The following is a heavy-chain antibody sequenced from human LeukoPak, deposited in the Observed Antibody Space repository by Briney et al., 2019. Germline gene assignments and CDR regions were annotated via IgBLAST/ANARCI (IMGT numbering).Heavy chain of an antibody. D-gene: IGHD3-10*01. J-gene: IGHJ4*02. CDR2: INPNSGGT. CDR1: VYTFTGYY. V-gene: IGHV1-2*02. CDR3: ARDVTMVRGPWE. Sequence: GASVKVSCKASVYTFTGYYMHWLRQAPGQGLEWIAWINPNSGGTNYAKQVQSRVTMTRDTSISTAYMELSRLRSDYTAVYYCARDVTMVRGPWEWGQGTLVTVSS.